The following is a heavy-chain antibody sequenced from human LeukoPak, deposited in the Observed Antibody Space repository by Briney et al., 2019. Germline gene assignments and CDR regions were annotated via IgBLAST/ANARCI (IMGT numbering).Heavy chain of an antibody. CDR3: AGYYYGSGSLGFDP. J-gene: IGHJ5*02. V-gene: IGHV1-2*02. CDR1: GYTFTGYY. D-gene: IGHD3-10*01. CDR2: INPNSGGT. Sequence: ASVKVSCKASGYTFTGYYMHWVRQAPGQGLKWMGWINPNSGGTNYAQKFQGRVTMTRDTSISTAYMELSRLRSDDTAVYYCAGYYYGSGSLGFDPWGQGTLVTVSS.